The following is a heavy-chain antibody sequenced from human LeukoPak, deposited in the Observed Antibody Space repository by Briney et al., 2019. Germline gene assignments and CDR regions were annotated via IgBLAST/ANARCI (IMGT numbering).Heavy chain of an antibody. V-gene: IGHV3-23*01. Sequence: LSGGSLRLSCVASGFTFRSSAMTWVRQAPVKGLQWVSAIDGSGDSTFYTDSVKGRFTISRDNSKNTLYLQMNSLRVEDTAVYYCAKDPSRGLYYYDSSAYYGYYWGQGTLVTVSS. CDR1: GFTFRSSA. D-gene: IGHD3-22*01. J-gene: IGHJ4*02. CDR3: AKDPSRGLYYYDSSAYYGYY. CDR2: IDGSGDST.